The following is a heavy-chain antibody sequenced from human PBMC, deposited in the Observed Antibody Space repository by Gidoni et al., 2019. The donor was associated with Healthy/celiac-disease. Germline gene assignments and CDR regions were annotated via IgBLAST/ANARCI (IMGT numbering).Heavy chain of an antibody. CDR1: GFTFSSYA. CDR3: VISSGGDSITMVRGVTLDAFDI. CDR2: ISSNGGST. D-gene: IGHD3-10*01. Sequence: EVQLVESGGGLVQPGGSLRLSCSASGFTFSSYAMPWVRQAPGKGLEYVSAISSNGGSTYYADSVKGRFTISRDNSKNTLYLQMSSLRAEDTAVYYCVISSGGDSITMVRGVTLDAFDIWGQGTMVTVSS. J-gene: IGHJ3*02. V-gene: IGHV3-64D*08.